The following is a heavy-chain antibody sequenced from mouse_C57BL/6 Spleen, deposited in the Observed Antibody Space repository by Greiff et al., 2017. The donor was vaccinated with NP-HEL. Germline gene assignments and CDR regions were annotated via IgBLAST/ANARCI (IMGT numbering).Heavy chain of an antibody. V-gene: IGHV1-59*01. Sequence: VQLQQSGAELVRPGTSVKLSCKASGYTFTSYWMHWVKQRPGQGLEWIGVIDPSDSYTNYNQKFKGKATLTVDTSSSTAYMQLSSLTSEDSAVYYCARRASSGAWFAYWGQGTLVTVSA. D-gene: IGHD3-2*02. CDR3: ARRASSGAWFAY. J-gene: IGHJ3*01. CDR2: IDPSDSYT. CDR1: GYTFTSYW.